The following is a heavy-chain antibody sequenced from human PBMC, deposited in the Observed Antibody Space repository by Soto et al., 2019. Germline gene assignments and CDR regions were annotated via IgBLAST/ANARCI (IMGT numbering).Heavy chain of an antibody. CDR3: ARDYYDSSGYLLSFDY. CDR2: ISGSGGST. Sequence: GGSLRLSCAASGFTFSSYAMSWVRQAPGKGLEWVSAISGSGGSTYYADSVKGRFTISRDNSKNTLYLQMNSLRAEDTAVYYCARDYYDSSGYLLSFDYWGQGTLVTVSS. CDR1: GFTFSSYA. V-gene: IGHV3-23*01. J-gene: IGHJ4*02. D-gene: IGHD3-22*01.